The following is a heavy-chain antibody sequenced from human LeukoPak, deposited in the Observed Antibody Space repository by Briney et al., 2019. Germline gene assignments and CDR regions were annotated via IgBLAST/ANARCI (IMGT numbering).Heavy chain of an antibody. Sequence: SETLSLTCTVSGGSISSGGYYWSWIRQHPGKGLEWIGYIYYSGSTYYNPSLKSRVTISVDTSKNQFSLKLSSVTAADTAVYYCARDKGYSSGWPLKNYYYYGMDVWGQGTTVTVSS. D-gene: IGHD6-19*01. CDR3: ARDKGYSSGWPLKNYYYYGMDV. V-gene: IGHV4-31*03. CDR2: IYYSGST. J-gene: IGHJ6*02. CDR1: GGSISSGGYY.